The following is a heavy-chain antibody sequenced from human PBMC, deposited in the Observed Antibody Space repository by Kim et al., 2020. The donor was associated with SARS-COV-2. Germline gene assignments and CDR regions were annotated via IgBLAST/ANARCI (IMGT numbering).Heavy chain of an antibody. CDR1: GYTFTSYA. D-gene: IGHD6-13*01. CDR2: INTNTGNP. Sequence: ASVKVSCKASGYTFTSYAMNWVRQAPGQGLEWMGWINTNTGNPTYAQGFTGRFVFSLDTSVSTAYLQISSLKAEDTAVYYCARALRERLAAAGTPYYYYYMDVWGEGTTVTVSS. J-gene: IGHJ6*03. CDR3: ARALRERLAAAGTPYYYYYMDV. V-gene: IGHV7-4-1*02.